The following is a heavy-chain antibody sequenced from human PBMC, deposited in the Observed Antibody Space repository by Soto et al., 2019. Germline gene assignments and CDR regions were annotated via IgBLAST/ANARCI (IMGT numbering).Heavy chain of an antibody. J-gene: IGHJ6*02. V-gene: IGHV2-70*01. CDR3: ARISYDTSGYYYDPGDYYGMDD. CDR1: GFSLSTSGMC. D-gene: IGHD3-22*01. Sequence: SGPTLVNPTHTLTLTCTFSGFSLSTSGMCVSWIRQPPGKALEWLALIDWDDDKYYSTSLKTRLTISKYTSKNQVVLTMTNMDPVDTATYYCARISYDTSGYYYDPGDYYGMDDWGQGTTVTVSS. CDR2: IDWDDDK.